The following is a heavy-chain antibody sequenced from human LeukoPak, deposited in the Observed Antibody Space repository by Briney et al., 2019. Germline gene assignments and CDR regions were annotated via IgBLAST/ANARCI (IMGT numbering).Heavy chain of an antibody. CDR1: GFTVSSNY. Sequence: GGSLRLSCAASGFTVSSNYMSWVRQAPGKGLEWVSVIYSGGSTYYADSVKGRFTISRDNSKNTLYLQMNSLRAEDTAVYYCARADYSYGFVDYYYGMDVWGQGTTVTVSS. CDR3: ARADYSYGFVDYYYGMDV. D-gene: IGHD5-18*01. CDR2: IYSGGST. J-gene: IGHJ6*02. V-gene: IGHV3-66*01.